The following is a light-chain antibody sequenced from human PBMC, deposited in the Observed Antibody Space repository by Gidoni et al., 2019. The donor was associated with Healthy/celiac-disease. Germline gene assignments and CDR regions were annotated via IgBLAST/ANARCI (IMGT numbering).Light chain of an antibody. CDR2: DAS. CDR1: QSISSW. V-gene: IGKV1-5*01. CDR3: QQYNSYSRT. Sequence: DLQMTQSPSTLSASVGDRVTITCRASQSISSWLAWYQQKPGKAPKLLIYDASSLESGVPSRFSGRGSGTEFTLTISRLQPDDFATYYCQQYNSYSRTFGQGTKVEIK. J-gene: IGKJ1*01.